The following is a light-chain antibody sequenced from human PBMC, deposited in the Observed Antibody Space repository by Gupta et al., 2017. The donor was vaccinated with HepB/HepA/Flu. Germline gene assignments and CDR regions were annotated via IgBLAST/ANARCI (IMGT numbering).Light chain of an antibody. CDR1: QAISNW. CDR2: AAS. CDR3: QQASSFPST. V-gene: IGKV1-12*01. Sequence: DIQMTQSPSSVSASVGDRVTITCRASQAISNWLAWYQQKPGKVPKLLIYAASSLQSGVSSMFSGSGSGTDFTLTISSLQLEDFATYYCQQASSFPSTFGGGTMVEIK. J-gene: IGKJ4*01.